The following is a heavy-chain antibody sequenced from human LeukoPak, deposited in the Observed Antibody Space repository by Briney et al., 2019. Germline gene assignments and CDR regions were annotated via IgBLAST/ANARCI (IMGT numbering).Heavy chain of an antibody. CDR2: IYYSGST. J-gene: IGHJ5*02. CDR1: GGSFSGYY. D-gene: IGHD6-13*01. V-gene: IGHV4-59*01. Sequence: SETLSLTCAVYGGSFSGYYWSWIRQPPGKGLEWIGYIYYSGSTNYNPSLKSRVTISVDTSKNQFSLKLSSVTAADTAVYYCAGMKVAAAGISPWGQGTLVTVSS. CDR3: AGMKVAAAGISP.